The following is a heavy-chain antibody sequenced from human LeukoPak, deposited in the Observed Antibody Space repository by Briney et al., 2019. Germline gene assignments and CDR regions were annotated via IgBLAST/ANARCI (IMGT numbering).Heavy chain of an antibody. V-gene: IGHV3-23*01. CDR3: AKDGVYSNYGY. Sequence: GGSLRLSCAASGFTFSNYAMIWVRQAPGKGPEWVSGISASGVSTYYADSVKGRFTISRDNSKNTLYLQMNSLRAEDTAVYYCAKDGVYSNYGYWGQGTLVTVSS. D-gene: IGHD4-11*01. CDR1: GFTFSNYA. J-gene: IGHJ4*02. CDR2: ISASGVST.